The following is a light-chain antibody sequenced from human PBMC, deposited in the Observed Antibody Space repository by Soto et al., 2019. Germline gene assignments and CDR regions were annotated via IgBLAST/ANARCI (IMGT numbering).Light chain of an antibody. Sequence: DIVMTQSPDSLAVSLGERATINCKSSQSVLYSSNNKNYLAWYQQKPGQPPKLLIHWASTRESGVPDRFSCSGSGTDFTLTISSLHADDVAVYYCQQHYTTPQTFGQGTKVEI. V-gene: IGKV4-1*01. CDR1: QSVLYSSNNKNY. CDR3: QQHYTTPQT. CDR2: WAS. J-gene: IGKJ1*01.